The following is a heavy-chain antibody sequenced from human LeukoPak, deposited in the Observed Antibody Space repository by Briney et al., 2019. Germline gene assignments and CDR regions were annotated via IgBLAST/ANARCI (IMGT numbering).Heavy chain of an antibody. V-gene: IGHV5-51*01. CDR2: IFPADSDT. CDR3: ARIGGRHFDY. CDR1: GYSFATYW. J-gene: IGHJ4*02. Sequence: GESLKISCKASGYSFATYWIGWVRQMPGKGLEWMGIIFPADSDTTYSPSFRGQVTFSVDKSTSTAYLQCSGLKASDTAIYYCARIGGRHFDYWGQGTLVTVSS.